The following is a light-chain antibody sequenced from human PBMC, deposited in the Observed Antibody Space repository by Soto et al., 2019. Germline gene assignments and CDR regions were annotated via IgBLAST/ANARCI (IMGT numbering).Light chain of an antibody. CDR3: SSFAGTNSFV. Sequence: QSVLTQPPSASGTPGQRVTISCSGSSSITDSYVYWYQQLPGTAPKLLIYRNNQRPSGVPDRFSGSKSGTSASLAISGLRSEDEADYYCSSFAGTNSFVFGTGTKLTVL. CDR2: RNN. J-gene: IGLJ1*01. CDR1: SSITDSY. V-gene: IGLV1-47*01.